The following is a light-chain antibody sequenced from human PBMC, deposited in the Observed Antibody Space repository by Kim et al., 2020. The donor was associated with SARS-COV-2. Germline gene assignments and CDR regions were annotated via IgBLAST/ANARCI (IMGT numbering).Light chain of an antibody. J-gene: IGLJ1*01. Sequence: RVTVSGTGSSSNIGADYDVHWYQHLPGAAPKLLIYAGNNRPSGVPARFSGSKAGTSDSLAITGLQAEDEGDYYCQSYDTTLNTYVFGNGTKVTVL. CDR3: QSYDTTLNTYV. CDR1: SSNIGADYD. V-gene: IGLV1-40*01. CDR2: AGN.